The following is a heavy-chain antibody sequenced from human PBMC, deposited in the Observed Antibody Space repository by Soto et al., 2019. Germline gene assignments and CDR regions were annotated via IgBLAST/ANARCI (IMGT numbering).Heavy chain of an antibody. J-gene: IGHJ4*02. CDR3: ARDGTLYDSSGYYYIY. CDR2: IIPMFDTA. Sequence: GASVKVSCKASGGTFSRYAINWVRQAPGQGLEWMGGIIPMFDTANYAQKFQGRVTITADESTNTGYMELRSLISEDTAVYYCARDGTLYDSSGYYYIYWGQGTLVTSPQ. V-gene: IGHV1-69*13. CDR1: GGTFSRYA. D-gene: IGHD3-22*01.